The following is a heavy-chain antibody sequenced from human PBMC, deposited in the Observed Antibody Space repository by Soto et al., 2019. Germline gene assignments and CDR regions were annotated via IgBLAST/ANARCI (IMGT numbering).Heavy chain of an antibody. CDR3: ARELSSSLRFDP. Sequence: ASVKVSCKASGGTFSSYAISWVRQAPGQGLEWMGGIIPIFGTANYAQKFQGRVTITADESTSTAYMELSSLRSEDTAVYYCARELSSSLRFDPWGQGTLVTVSS. CDR2: IIPIFGTA. D-gene: IGHD6-13*01. V-gene: IGHV1-69*13. J-gene: IGHJ5*02. CDR1: GGTFSSYA.